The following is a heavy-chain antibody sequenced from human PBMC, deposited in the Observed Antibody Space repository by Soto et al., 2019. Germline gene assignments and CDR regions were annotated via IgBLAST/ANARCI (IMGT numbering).Heavy chain of an antibody. V-gene: IGHV4-39*07. CDR2: VYYSGST. CDR1: GGSITSGSYY. D-gene: IGHD1-26*01. J-gene: IGHJ4*02. CDR3: ARDGVGHSGSYLDY. Sequence: SETLSLTCTVSGGSITSGSYYWAWIRQPPGKGLEWIASVYYSGSTYYNPSLKSRVTISLDTSKNQFSLKLSSVTAADTAVYYCARDGVGHSGSYLDYWGQGTLVIVSS.